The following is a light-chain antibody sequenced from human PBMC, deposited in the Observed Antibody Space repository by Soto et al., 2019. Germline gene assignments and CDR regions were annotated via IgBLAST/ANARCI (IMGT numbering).Light chain of an antibody. J-gene: IGKJ5*01. V-gene: IGKV1-5*03. CDR3: QQYDSHLVT. Sequence: DIPMTQSPSTLSASVGDRVIITCRASQSINNWLAWYQQKPGKVPKLLIYKASALETGVPSRFGGSGSGTEFTLTISSLQPDDFATYYCQQYDSHLVTFGQGTRLEIK. CDR1: QSINNW. CDR2: KAS.